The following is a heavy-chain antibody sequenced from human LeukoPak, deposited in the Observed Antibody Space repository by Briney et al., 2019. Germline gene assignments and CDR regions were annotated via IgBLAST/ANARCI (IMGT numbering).Heavy chain of an antibody. V-gene: IGHV4-34*01. CDR2: INHSGST. D-gene: IGHD3-22*01. Sequence: PSETLSLTCAVYGGSFSGYYWSWIRQPPGKGLEWIGEINHSGSTNYNPSLKSRVTISVDTSKNQFSLKLSSVTAADTAVYYCAREGYYYDSSGYYENIIDYWGQGTLVTVSS. CDR1: GGSFSGYY. CDR3: AREGYYYDSSGYYENIIDY. J-gene: IGHJ4*02.